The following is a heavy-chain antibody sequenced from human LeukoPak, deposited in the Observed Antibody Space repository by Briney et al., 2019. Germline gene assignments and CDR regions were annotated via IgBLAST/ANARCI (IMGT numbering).Heavy chain of an antibody. D-gene: IGHD2-2*01. CDR3: ARVSSTRYYYYYMDV. J-gene: IGHJ6*03. V-gene: IGHV1-69*05. CDR2: IIPIFGTA. CDR1: GGTFSSYA. Sequence: ASVTVSCKASGGTFSSYAISWVRQAPGQGLEWMGGIIPIFGTANYAQKFQGRVTITTDESTSTAYMELSSLRSEDTAVYYCARVSSTRYYYYYMDVWGKGTTVTVSS.